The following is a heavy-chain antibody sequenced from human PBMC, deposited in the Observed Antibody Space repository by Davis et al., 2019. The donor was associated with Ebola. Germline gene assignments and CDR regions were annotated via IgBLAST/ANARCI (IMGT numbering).Heavy chain of an antibody. CDR3: AAGRIGGVMTSPLDP. CDR2: IDPADSET. CDR1: GYISTSYW. J-gene: IGHJ5*02. Sequence: GESLKISCKVSGYISTSYWIAWVRQTPGKGLEWMGSIDPADSETIYRPSLQGQVSISADRSITTAYLQLSSLKASDSATYYCAAGRIGGVMTSPLDPWGQGTLVTVSS. V-gene: IGHV5-51*01. D-gene: IGHD3-16*01.